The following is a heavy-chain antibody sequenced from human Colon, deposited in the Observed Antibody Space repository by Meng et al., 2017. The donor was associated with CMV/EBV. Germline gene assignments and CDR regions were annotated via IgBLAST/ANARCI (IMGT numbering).Heavy chain of an antibody. J-gene: IGHJ5*02. CDR3: ARDVGRSASKRWFDP. V-gene: IGHV3-30*02. D-gene: IGHD3-3*01. CDR2: IRYDGSKT. CDR1: GFTVRSYG. Sequence: SGFTVRSYGIHWLRQAPGKGLEWVAFIRYDGSKTFYAESVKGRFNISRDNSKNTVFVQMNSLRRDDTAMYYCARDVGRSASKRWFDPWGPGTLVTVSS.